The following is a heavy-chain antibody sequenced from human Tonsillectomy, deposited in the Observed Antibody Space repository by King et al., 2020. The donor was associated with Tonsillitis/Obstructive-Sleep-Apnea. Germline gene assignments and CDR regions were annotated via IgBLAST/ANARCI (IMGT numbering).Heavy chain of an antibody. CDR3: ARGEVVVVPAARYYYYYMDV. Sequence: VQLQQWGAGLLKPSEPLSLTCAVYGGSFSGYYWSWIRQPPGKGLEWIGEINHSGSTNYNPSLKSRVTISVDTSKNQFSLKLSSVTAADTAVYYCARGEVVVVPAARYYYYYMDVWGKGTTVTVSS. CDR1: GGSFSGYY. V-gene: IGHV4-34*01. J-gene: IGHJ6*03. CDR2: INHSGST. D-gene: IGHD2-2*01.